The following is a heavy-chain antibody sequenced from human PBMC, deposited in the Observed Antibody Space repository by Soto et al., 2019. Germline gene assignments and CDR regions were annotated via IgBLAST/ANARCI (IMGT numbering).Heavy chain of an antibody. Sequence: SETLSLTCTVSGGSISSGGYYWSWIRQHPGKGLEWIGYIYYSGSTYYNPSLKSRVTISVDTSKNQFSLKLSSVTAADTAVYYCARGTINWFVPWGQGTLVSVSS. CDR3: ARGTINWFVP. CDR1: GGSISSGGYY. D-gene: IGHD2-2*01. J-gene: IGHJ5*02. CDR2: IYYSGST. V-gene: IGHV4-31*03.